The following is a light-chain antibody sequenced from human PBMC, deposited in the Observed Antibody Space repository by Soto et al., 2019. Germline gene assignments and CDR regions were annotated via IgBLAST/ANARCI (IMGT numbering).Light chain of an antibody. Sequence: DIVMTPSPDSLALSLGERAPIHCKSSQSLLYSSNNKNDLAWYQQKSGQPHKLLIYWASTRDSGVPDRFSGSGSGTDFTLTIASLQAEEVAVYYCNQYYSTPITVGKGTRLEIK. CDR2: WAS. J-gene: IGKJ5*01. V-gene: IGKV4-1*01. CDR3: NQYYSTPIT. CDR1: QSLLYSSNNKND.